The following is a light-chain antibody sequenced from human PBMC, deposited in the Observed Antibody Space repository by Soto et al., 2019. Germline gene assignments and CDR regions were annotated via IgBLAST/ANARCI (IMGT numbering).Light chain of an antibody. Sequence: QAVVTQPPSASGTPGQRVTISCSGSNSNIGSNAVNWYQQLPGTAPRLLIYSNDQRPSGVPDRFSGSKSGTSASLAISGLQSEDEADYYCSAWDDSLNGRLFGGGTQLTVL. CDR2: SND. J-gene: IGLJ3*02. CDR3: SAWDDSLNGRL. CDR1: NSNIGSNA. V-gene: IGLV1-44*01.